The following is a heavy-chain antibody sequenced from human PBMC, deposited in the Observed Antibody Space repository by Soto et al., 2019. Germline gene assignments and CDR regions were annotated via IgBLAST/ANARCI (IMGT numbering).Heavy chain of an antibody. CDR3: AKSGHRYCSGATCLTPFDY. D-gene: IGHD2-15*01. J-gene: IGHJ4*02. V-gene: IGHV3-9*01. Sequence: GGSLRLSCAASGFTFDDYAMHWVRQAPGKGLEWVSGIGWNSGSIGYADSVKGRFSISRDNAKNSLFLQMNSLRAEDTALYYCAKSGHRYCSGATCLTPFDYWGQGTLVTVSS. CDR1: GFTFDDYA. CDR2: IGWNSGSI.